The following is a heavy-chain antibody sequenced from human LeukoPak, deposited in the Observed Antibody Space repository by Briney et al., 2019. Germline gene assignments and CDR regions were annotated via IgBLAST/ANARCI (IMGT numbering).Heavy chain of an antibody. CDR3: ARDRITMVRGVKSNYFDY. CDR1: GFTFSDYW. CDR2: ISSDGSRV. Sequence: GGSLRLSCAASGFTFSDYWMHWVRQAPGKGLVWVSRISSDGSRVTYADSVKGRFTISRDNAKNTLYLQMNSLRAEDTAVYYCARDRITMVRGVKSNYFDYWGQGTLVTVSS. D-gene: IGHD3-10*01. J-gene: IGHJ4*02. V-gene: IGHV3-74*01.